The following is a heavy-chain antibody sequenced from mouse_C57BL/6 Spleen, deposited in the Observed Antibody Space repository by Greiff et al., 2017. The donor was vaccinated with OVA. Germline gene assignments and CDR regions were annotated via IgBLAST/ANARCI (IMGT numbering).Heavy chain of an antibody. CDR2: IDPADSDT. Sequence: QVQLQQPGAELVRPGSSVKLSCKASGYTFTSYWMHWVKQRPIQGLEWIGNIDPADSDTHYNQKFKGKATMTVDKSSNTAYLQLSSLTSEDSAVYYCAREDYSWFAYWGQGTLVTVSA. CDR3: AREDYSWFAY. V-gene: IGHV1-52*01. CDR1: GYTFTSYW. D-gene: IGHD2-13*01. J-gene: IGHJ3*01.